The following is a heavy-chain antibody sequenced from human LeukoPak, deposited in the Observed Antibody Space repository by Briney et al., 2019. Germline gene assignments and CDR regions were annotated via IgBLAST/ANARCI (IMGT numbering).Heavy chain of an antibody. V-gene: IGHV1-2*02. Sequence: ASVKVSCKTSGYTFTGYYLQWVRQAPGQGLEWMGRIDPDSGGTHYAQKFQVRVTVTRDTSITTVYMELSGLTSDDTAVYYCARVPGPYTTSRFDYWGQGTLVTVSS. CDR1: GYTFTGYY. CDR2: IDPDSGGT. D-gene: IGHD2-2*02. CDR3: ARVPGPYTTSRFDY. J-gene: IGHJ4*02.